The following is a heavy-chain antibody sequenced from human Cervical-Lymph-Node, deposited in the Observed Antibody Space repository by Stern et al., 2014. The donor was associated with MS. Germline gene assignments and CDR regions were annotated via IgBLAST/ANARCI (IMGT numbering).Heavy chain of an antibody. D-gene: IGHD2-8*01. V-gene: IGHV1-18*01. CDR2: LRADRGNT. Sequence: VQLVESGTEVKKPGASVLVSCKASGYTFTTYGITWVRKAPGPGLEWMGWLRADRGNTKYAPKFQARVTMTKDTTTGTAYMEVRSLRSEDTAVYYCARDKMHAFDYWGQGTQVTVPS. CDR3: ARDKMHAFDY. J-gene: IGHJ4*02. CDR1: GYTFTTYG.